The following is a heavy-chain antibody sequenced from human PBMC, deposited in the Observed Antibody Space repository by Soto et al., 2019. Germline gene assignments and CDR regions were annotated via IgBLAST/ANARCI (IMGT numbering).Heavy chain of an antibody. D-gene: IGHD2-15*01. Sequence: EVQLVESGGGLVKPGGSLRLSCAASGFTFSNAWMSWVRQAPGKGLEWVGRIKSKTDGGTTDYAAPVKGRFTISRDDSKNTLYLQMNSLKTEDTAVYYCTTVEVGQTRGVYYYYDYMDVWGKGTTVTVSS. CDR1: GFTFSNAW. CDR2: IKSKTDGGTT. V-gene: IGHV3-15*01. J-gene: IGHJ6*03. CDR3: TTVEVGQTRGVYYYYDYMDV.